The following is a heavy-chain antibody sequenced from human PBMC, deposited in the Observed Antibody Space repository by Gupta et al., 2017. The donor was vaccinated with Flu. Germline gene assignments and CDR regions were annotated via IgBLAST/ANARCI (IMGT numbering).Heavy chain of an antibody. V-gene: IGHV1-2*06. CDR1: GYTFTGYY. Sequence: QVQLVQSGAEVKKPGASVKVSCKASGYTFTGYYIHWVRQAPGQGLEWMGRINPHSGGTNSEQKFQGRVTMTMDTSISTAYMELSRLRSDDTAXYXCAREKXCHTTSCYRWFDPWGQGTLVTVSS. CDR2: INPHSGGT. J-gene: IGHJ5*02. D-gene: IGHD2-2*02. CDR3: AREKXCHTTSCYRWFDP.